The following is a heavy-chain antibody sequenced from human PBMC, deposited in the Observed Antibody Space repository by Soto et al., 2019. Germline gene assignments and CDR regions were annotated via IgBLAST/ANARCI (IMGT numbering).Heavy chain of an antibody. CDR1: GGTFSSYA. CDR3: AREEIVVVPAAPTIYYYYYGMDV. CDR2: IIPIFGTA. J-gene: IGHJ6*02. Sequence: SVKVSCKASGGTFSSYAISWVRQAPGQGLEWMGGIIPIFGTANYAQKFQGRVTITADESTSTAYMELSSLRSEDTAVYYCAREEIVVVPAAPTIYYYYYGMDVWGQGTTVTVSS. D-gene: IGHD2-2*01. V-gene: IGHV1-69*13.